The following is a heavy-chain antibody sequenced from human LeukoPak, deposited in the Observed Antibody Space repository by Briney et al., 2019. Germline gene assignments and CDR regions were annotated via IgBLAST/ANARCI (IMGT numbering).Heavy chain of an antibody. D-gene: IGHD3-22*01. V-gene: IGHV3-7*04. CDR3: ARARDYYDSSGYSYWYFDL. CDR2: IKQDGSEK. Sequence: GGSLRLSCVASGFTFSSYLMSWVRQAPGKGLEWVANIKQDGSEKHYVDSVQGRFTISRDNAKNSLYLQMNSLRAVDTAVYYCARARDYYDSSGYSYWYFDLWGRGTLVTVSS. CDR1: GFTFSSYL. J-gene: IGHJ2*01.